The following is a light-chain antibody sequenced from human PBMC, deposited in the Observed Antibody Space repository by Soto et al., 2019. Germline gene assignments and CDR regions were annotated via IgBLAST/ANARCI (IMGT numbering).Light chain of an antibody. V-gene: IGKV3-20*01. CDR1: QSVSSSY. Sequence: EIVLTQSPGTLSLSPGERATLSCRATQSVSSSYLAWYQQKPGQAPRLLICGASSRATGIPDRFSGSGSGTDFTLTISRLEPEDFEVYYCQQYGSSPYTFGQGTKVDIK. J-gene: IGKJ2*01. CDR2: GAS. CDR3: QQYGSSPYT.